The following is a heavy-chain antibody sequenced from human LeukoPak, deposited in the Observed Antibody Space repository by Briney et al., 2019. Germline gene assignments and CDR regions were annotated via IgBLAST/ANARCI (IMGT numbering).Heavy chain of an antibody. CDR2: MNPNSGNT. V-gene: IGHV1-8*01. D-gene: IGHD3-9*01. CDR1: GYTFTSYD. J-gene: IGHJ4*02. CDR3: ARRLPLYYDILTGYYRRAPFDY. Sequence: ASVKVSCKASGYTFTSYDNNWVRQATGQGLEWMGWMNPNSGNTGYAQKFQGRVTMTRNTSISTAYMELSSLRSEDTAVYYCARRLPLYYDILTGYYRRAPFDYWGQGTLVTVSS.